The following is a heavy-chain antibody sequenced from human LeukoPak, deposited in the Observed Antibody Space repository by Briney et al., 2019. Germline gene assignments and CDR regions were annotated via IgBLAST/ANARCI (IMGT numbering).Heavy chain of an antibody. Sequence: GGSLRLSSTASGFTFGDYAMSWFRQAPGKGLEWVGFIRSKAYGGTTEYAASVKGRFTISRDDSKSIAYLQMNSLKTEDTAVYYCTRDYPITMIVVVNDYWGQGTLVTVSS. CDR2: IRSKAYGGTT. J-gene: IGHJ4*02. CDR1: GFTFGDYA. D-gene: IGHD3-22*01. V-gene: IGHV3-49*03. CDR3: TRDYPITMIVVVNDY.